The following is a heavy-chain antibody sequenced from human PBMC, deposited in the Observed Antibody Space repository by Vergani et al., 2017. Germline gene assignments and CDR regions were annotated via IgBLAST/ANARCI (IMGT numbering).Heavy chain of an antibody. D-gene: IGHD3-10*01. V-gene: IGHV1-69*13. CDR2: IIPIFGTA. CDR3: ARALYGSGSSIYGMDV. CDR1: VGTFSSSA. Sequence: QVQLVQSGAEVKKPGSSVKVSCKASVGTFSSSAISWVRQAPGQGLEWMGRIIPIFGTANYAQKFQGRVTITADESTSTAYMELSRLRSEDTAVYYCARALYGSGSSIYGMDVWGQGTTVTVSS. J-gene: IGHJ6*02.